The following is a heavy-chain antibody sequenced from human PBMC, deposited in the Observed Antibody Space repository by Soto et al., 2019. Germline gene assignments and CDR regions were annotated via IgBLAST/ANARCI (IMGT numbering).Heavy chain of an antibody. CDR3: ARDQLGYSYGSTIVWFDP. CDR1: GGSISSYY. Sequence: SETLSLTCTVSGGSISSYYWSWIRQPPGKGLEWIGYIYYSGSTNYNPSLKSRVTISVDTSKNQFSLKLSSVTAADTAVYYCARDQLGYSYGSTIVWFDPWGQGTLVTVS. V-gene: IGHV4-59*01. D-gene: IGHD5-18*01. CDR2: IYYSGST. J-gene: IGHJ5*02.